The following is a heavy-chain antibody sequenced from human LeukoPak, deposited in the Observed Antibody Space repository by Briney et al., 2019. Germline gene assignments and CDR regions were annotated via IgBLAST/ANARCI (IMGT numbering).Heavy chain of an antibody. CDR2: FSYSEST. Sequence: SETLSLTCTVSGDSMSSSNYYWGWIRQPPGKGLEWLGSFSYSESTYYNPSLKSRVTIFVDTSKNHFSLKLSSVTAADTAVYYCARHEHIVVITAIRNWFDPWGQGTLVTVSS. D-gene: IGHD2-21*02. V-gene: IGHV4-39*01. CDR3: ARHEHIVVITAIRNWFDP. J-gene: IGHJ5*02. CDR1: GDSMSSSNYY.